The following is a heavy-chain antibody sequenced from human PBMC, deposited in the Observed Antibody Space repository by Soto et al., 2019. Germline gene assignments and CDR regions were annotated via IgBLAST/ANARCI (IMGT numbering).Heavy chain of an antibody. Sequence: GASVKVSCKASGYTFTGYYMHWVRQAPGQGLEWMGWINPNSGGTNYAQKFQGWVTVTRDTSISTAYMELSRLRSDDTAVYYCARENRLSGDDAFDIWGQGTMVTVSS. D-gene: IGHD7-27*01. CDR3: ARENRLSGDDAFDI. J-gene: IGHJ3*02. CDR1: GYTFTGYY. V-gene: IGHV1-2*04. CDR2: INPNSGGT.